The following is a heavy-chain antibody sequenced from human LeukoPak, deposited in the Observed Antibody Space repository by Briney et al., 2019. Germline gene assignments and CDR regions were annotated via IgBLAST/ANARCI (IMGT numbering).Heavy chain of an antibody. J-gene: IGHJ6*02. D-gene: IGHD3-3*01. Sequence: SVKVSCKASGGTFSGYAISWVRQAPGQGLEWMGGIIPIFGTANYAQKFQGRVTITADESTSTAYMELSSLRSEDTAVYYCAKKSALYYYYGMDVWGQGTTVTVSS. V-gene: IGHV1-69*13. CDR3: AKKSALYYYYGMDV. CDR1: GGTFSGYA. CDR2: IIPIFGTA.